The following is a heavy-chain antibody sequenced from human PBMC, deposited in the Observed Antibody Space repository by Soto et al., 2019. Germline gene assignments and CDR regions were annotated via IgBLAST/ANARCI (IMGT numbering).Heavy chain of an antibody. D-gene: IGHD4-4*01. CDR3: ATNYAYYYYYGMDV. Sequence: EALSVTCPVAGGSISSSSYYWGWIRQPPGKGLEWIGSIYYSGITYYNPSLKSRVTISVDTSKNQFSLKLSSVTAADTAVYYCATNYAYYYYYGMDVWGQGTKVTVYS. CDR2: IYYSGIT. J-gene: IGHJ6*02. V-gene: IGHV4-39*01. CDR1: GGSISSSSYY.